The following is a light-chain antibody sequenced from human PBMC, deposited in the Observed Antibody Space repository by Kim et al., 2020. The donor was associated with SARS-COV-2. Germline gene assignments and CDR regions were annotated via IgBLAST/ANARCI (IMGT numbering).Light chain of an antibody. CDR1: SSDVGGYTY. V-gene: IGLV2-8*01. J-gene: IGLJ2*01. Sequence: GHSVPISCTGTSSDVGGYTYVSWYQQHPGKAPKLMIYEVSKRPSGVPDRFSGSKSGNTASLTVSGLQAEDEADYYCSSYAGSNNLVFGGGTQLTVL. CDR2: EVS. CDR3: SSYAGSNNLV.